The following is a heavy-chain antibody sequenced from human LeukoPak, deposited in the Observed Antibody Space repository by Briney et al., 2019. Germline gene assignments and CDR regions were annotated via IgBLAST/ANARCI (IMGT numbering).Heavy chain of an antibody. V-gene: IGHV4-34*01. CDR2: INHSGST. CDR1: GGSFSGYY. J-gene: IGHJ3*02. CDR3: ARGGSYAFDI. D-gene: IGHD6-25*01. Sequence: SETLSLTCAVYGGSFSGYYWSWIRQPPGKGLEWIGEINHSGSTNYNPSLKSRVTISVDTSKNQFSLKLSSVTAADTAVCYCARGGSYAFDIWGQGTMVTVSS.